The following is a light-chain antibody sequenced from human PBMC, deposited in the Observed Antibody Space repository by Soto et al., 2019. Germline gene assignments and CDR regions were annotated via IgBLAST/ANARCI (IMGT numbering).Light chain of an antibody. Sequence: QSVLTQPPSLSAAPGQTVTISCSGSSSNIGNNYVSWYQQFPGTAPKLLIYEDFNRRPGIPDRFSGSKSGTSATLVITGLQTGDEADYHCGTWDSSLSAAVFGGGTKLTVL. CDR3: GTWDSSLSAAV. V-gene: IGLV1-51*02. CDR1: SSNIGNNY. CDR2: EDF. J-gene: IGLJ2*01.